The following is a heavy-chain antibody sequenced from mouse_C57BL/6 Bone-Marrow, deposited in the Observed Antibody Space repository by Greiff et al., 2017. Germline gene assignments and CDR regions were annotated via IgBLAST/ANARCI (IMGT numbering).Heavy chain of an antibody. V-gene: IGHV1-81*01. CDR2: IYPRSGNT. CDR3: ADGFHWYFDV. D-gene: IGHD2-3*01. J-gene: IGHJ1*03. CDR1: GYTFTSYG. Sequence: SGAELARPGASVKLSCKASGYTFTSYGISWVKQRTGQGLEWIGEIYPRSGNTYYNEKFKGKATLTADKSSSTAYMELRSLTSEDSAVYFCADGFHWYFDVWGTGTTVTVSS.